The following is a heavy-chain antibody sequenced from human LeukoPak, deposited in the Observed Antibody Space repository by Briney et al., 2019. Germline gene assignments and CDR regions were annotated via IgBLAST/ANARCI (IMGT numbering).Heavy chain of an antibody. J-gene: IGHJ6*02. CDR3: ARWFTITSGDYDIMTSSYHRGMDV. D-gene: IGHD3-9*01. Sequence: ASVKVSCKASGYAFTGYNMHWVRQAPGQGLEWMGWINPNSGGTNYAQKFKGRVTMTRDMSSSTAYMELSRLTSDDTAVYYCARWFTITSGDYDIMTSSYHRGMDVWGQGTTVTVSS. CDR2: INPNSGGT. CDR1: GYAFTGYN. V-gene: IGHV1-2*02.